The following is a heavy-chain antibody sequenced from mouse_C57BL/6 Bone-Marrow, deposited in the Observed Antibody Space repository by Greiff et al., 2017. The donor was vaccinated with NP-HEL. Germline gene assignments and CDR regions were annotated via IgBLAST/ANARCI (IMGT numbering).Heavy chain of an antibody. CDR2: IDPETGGT. V-gene: IGHV1-15*01. D-gene: IGHD2-3*01. Sequence: LVESGAELVRPGASVTLSCKASGYTFTDYEMHWVKQTPVHGLEWIGAIDPETGGTAYNQKFKGKAILTADKSSSTAYMELRSLTSEDSAVYYCTREGGYDGYWYFDVWGTGTTVTVSS. J-gene: IGHJ1*03. CDR1: GYTFTDYE. CDR3: TREGGYDGYWYFDV.